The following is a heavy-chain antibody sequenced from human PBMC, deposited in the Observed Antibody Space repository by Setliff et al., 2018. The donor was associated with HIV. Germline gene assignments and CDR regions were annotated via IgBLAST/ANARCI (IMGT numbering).Heavy chain of an antibody. Sequence: GGSLRLSCAASGLTISNSAMTWVRQAPGEGLEWVSSISGRDTGTNYADSVKGRFIISRDNSKNTLYLQMNSLRVDDTAVYYCAKASWNYVADWFDPWGQGTLVTVSS. D-gene: IGHD1-7*01. CDR3: AKASWNYVADWFDP. J-gene: IGHJ5*02. V-gene: IGHV3-23*01. CDR1: GLTISNSA. CDR2: ISGRDTGT.